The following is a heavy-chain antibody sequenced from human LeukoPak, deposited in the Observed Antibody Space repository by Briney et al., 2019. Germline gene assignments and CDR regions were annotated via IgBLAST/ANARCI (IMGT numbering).Heavy chain of an antibody. CDR3: ARDSGDYYGSGIFRWFDA. CDR1: GYTFTGYY. J-gene: IGHJ5*02. Sequence: GASVKVSCKASGYTFTGYYMHWVRQAPGQGLEWMGWINPNSGGTNYAQKFQGRVTMTRDTSISTAYMELSRLRSDDTAVYYCARDSGDYYGSGIFRWFDAWGPGSLVTVSS. CDR2: INPNSGGT. D-gene: IGHD3-10*01. V-gene: IGHV1-2*02.